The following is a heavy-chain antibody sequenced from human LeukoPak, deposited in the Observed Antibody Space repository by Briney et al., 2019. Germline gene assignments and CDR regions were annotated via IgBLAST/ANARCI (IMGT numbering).Heavy chain of an antibody. J-gene: IGHJ4*02. Sequence: PGRSLRLSCAASGFTFSSYAMHWVRQAPGKGLEWVAFIRYDGSNKYYADSVKGRFTISRDNSKNTLYLQMNSLRAEDTAVYYCAKDRDLVRYFDYWGQGTLVTVSS. CDR3: AKDRDLVRYFDY. D-gene: IGHD3-10*01. V-gene: IGHV3-30*02. CDR1: GFTFSSYA. CDR2: IRYDGSNK.